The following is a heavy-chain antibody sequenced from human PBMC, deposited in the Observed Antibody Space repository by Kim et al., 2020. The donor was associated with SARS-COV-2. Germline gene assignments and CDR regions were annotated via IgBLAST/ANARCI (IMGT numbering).Heavy chain of an antibody. CDR1: GFTFSSYA. V-gene: IGHV3-30*04. CDR2: ISYDGSNK. Sequence: GGSLRLSCAASGFTFSSYAMHWVRQAPGKGLEWVAVISYDGSNKYYADSVKGRFTISRDNSKNTLYLQMNSLRAEDTAVYYCARDVGVVRYYGMDVWGQGTTVTVSS. D-gene: IGHD2-15*01. CDR3: ARDVGVVRYYGMDV. J-gene: IGHJ6*02.